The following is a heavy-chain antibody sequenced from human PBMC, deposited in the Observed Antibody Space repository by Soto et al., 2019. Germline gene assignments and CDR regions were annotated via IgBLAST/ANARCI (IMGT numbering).Heavy chain of an antibody. D-gene: IGHD2-8*01. CDR3: ATSSRYCNTGRCFKYFDY. J-gene: IGHJ4*02. V-gene: IGHV1-69*02. Sequence: QVQLVQSGAEVEKPGSSVKVSCKASGGTLSSHTFSWVRQAPGQGLEWMGRIIPMMNIVDNAQKFQGRITITADKPTSTAYMELSGLESGDTALYYCATSSRYCNTGRCFKYFDYWGQGTLVIVSS. CDR1: GGTLSSHT. CDR2: IIPMMNIV.